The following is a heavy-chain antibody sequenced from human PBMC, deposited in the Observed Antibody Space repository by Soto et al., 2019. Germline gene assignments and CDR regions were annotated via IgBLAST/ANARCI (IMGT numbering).Heavy chain of an antibody. V-gene: IGHV3-15*01. J-gene: IGHJ4*02. Sequence: EVQLVESGGGLVEPGGSLRLSCAASGFTFSKAGMSWVRQAPGKGLEYVGRFKSISDGGTTDHAAPVKGRFTITRDDSKNTLYLQMNSLKNEDTAVYYCTKDRRVGGTSPHFDNWGQGTLVTVSS. CDR1: GFTFSKAG. D-gene: IGHD1-26*01. CDR3: TKDRRVGGTSPHFDN. CDR2: FKSISDGGTT.